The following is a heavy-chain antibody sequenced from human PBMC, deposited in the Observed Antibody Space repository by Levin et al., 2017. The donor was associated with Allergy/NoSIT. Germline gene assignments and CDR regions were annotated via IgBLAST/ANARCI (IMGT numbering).Heavy chain of an antibody. Sequence: PGGSLRLSCAASGFTFSSYGMHWVRQAPGKGLEWVAVISYDGSNKYYADSVKGRFTISRDNSKNTLYLQMNSLRAEDTAVYYCAKDVAGKNYYYYYYGMDVWGQGTTVTVSS. CDR2: ISYDGSNK. J-gene: IGHJ6*02. CDR1: GFTFSSYG. V-gene: IGHV3-30*18. CDR3: AKDVAGKNYYYYYYGMDV.